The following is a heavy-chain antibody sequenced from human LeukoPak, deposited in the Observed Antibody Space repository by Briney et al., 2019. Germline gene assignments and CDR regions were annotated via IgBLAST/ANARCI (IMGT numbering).Heavy chain of an antibody. J-gene: IGHJ4*02. Sequence: PGGSLRLSCAASGLTFSSYAMSWVRQAPGKGLEWVSAISGSGDSTYYADSVKGRFTISRDNSKNTLYLQMNSLRAEDTAVYYCTKNPTPPGYFDYWGQGILVTVSS. CDR2: ISGSGDST. V-gene: IGHV3-23*01. CDR1: GLTFSSYA. CDR3: TKNPTPPGYFDY. D-gene: IGHD4-11*01.